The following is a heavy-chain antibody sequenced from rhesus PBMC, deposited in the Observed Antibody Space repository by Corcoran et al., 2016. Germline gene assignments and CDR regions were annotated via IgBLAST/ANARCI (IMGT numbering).Heavy chain of an antibody. J-gene: IGHJ4*01. CDR1: GGSISSYYW. D-gene: IGHD2-15*01. CDR2: IYGIGGNT. Sequence: QVQLQASGPAVVKPSETLSLTCAVSGGSISSYYWWSWIRQSPGKGLEGIGGIYGIGGNTEYKPFLKSRVSISMDTSKNQLSLKVTSVTAADTAVYYCASTDCSNSDCSSGDYWGQGVLVTVSS. CDR3: ASTDCSNSDCSSGDY. V-gene: IGHV4-93*02.